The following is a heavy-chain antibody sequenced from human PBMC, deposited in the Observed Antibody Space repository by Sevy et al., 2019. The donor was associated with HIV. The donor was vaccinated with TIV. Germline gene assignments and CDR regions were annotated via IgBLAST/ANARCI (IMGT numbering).Heavy chain of an antibody. CDR1: GYTFTSNY. D-gene: IGHD6-13*01. J-gene: IGHJ6*02. CDR2: INPRGVSA. Sequence: ASVKVSCKASGYTFTSNYMHWVRQAPGQGLAWMGIINPRGVSASYAQKFQGRVTVTKNRSTGTVYMELSSLRSEDTAVYYCARARAAAGKKYYYYGMDVWGQGTTVTVSS. CDR3: ARARAAAGKKYYYYGMDV. V-gene: IGHV1-46*01.